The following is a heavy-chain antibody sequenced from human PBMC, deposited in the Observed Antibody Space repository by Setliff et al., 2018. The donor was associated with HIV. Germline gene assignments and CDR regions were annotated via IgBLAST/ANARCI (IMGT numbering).Heavy chain of an antibody. J-gene: IGHJ4*02. D-gene: IGHD3-10*01. V-gene: IGHV3-15*01. CDR3: TTAVAQNWYGSGNENY. CDR1: GFTFRDAW. CDR2: IKSKIDGETE. Sequence: PGGSLRLSCAASGFTFRDAWMSWVRQAPGKGLEWVGRIKSKIDGETEDYAAPVKGRFTISRDDSRSTLYLQMNSLITEDTALYYCTTAVAQNWYGSGNENYWGQGTLVTVSS.